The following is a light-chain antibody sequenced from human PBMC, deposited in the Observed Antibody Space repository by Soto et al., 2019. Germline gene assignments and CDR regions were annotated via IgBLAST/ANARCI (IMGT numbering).Light chain of an antibody. Sequence: DIQMTQSPSSLSASVGDRVTITCRASQSIINYLNWYQQKPGKAPNLLIYAASSLRSGVPSRFSVSGSGTDFTLTISSLQPADFATYFCQQSYTTPRTFGQGTTVDIK. CDR2: AAS. CDR3: QQSYTTPRT. CDR1: QSIINY. J-gene: IGKJ1*01. V-gene: IGKV1-39*01.